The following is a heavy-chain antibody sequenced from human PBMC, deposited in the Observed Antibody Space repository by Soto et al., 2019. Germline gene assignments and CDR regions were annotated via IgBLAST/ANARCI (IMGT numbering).Heavy chain of an antibody. CDR2: ISYDGGNK. D-gene: IGHD3-22*01. CDR1: GLSFRSYP. V-gene: IGHV3-30-3*01. J-gene: IGHJ4*02. Sequence: GGSLRLSCTASGLSFRSYPMYWVRQAPGKGLEWVAVISYDGGNKYFADSVKDRFTISRDNAKSSLYLQMNNLRAEDTAFYFCARATQSYYDTSGYYSYVHWGQGAQVTVSS. CDR3: ARATQSYYDTSGYYSYVH.